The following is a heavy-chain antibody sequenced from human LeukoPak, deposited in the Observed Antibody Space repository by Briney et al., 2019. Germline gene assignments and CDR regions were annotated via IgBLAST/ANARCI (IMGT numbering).Heavy chain of an antibody. CDR1: GCTFSSYA. V-gene: IGHV3-23*01. D-gene: IGHD2-2*02. CDR3: AKDGFCTSSTCYKFYDYYGMDV. J-gene: IGHJ6*02. CDR2: SRSSGGST. Sequence: PGGALRLSCAASGCTFSSYAMKQVRQAPGEGLAWVSGSRSSGGSTYYADPVKGRFTISRDNSKNTVDLQMNSLRAEDTAVYYCAKDGFCTSSTCYKFYDYYGMDVWGQGTTVTVSS.